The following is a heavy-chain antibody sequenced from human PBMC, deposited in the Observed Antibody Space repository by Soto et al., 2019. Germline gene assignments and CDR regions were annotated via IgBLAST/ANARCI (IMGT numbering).Heavy chain of an antibody. CDR1: GFTFSSYA. D-gene: IGHD3-10*01. V-gene: IGHV3-30-3*01. J-gene: IGHJ3*02. CDR2: ISYDGSNK. Sequence: PGGSLRLSCAASGFTFSSYAMHWVRQAPGKGLEWVAVISYDGSNKYYADSVKGRFTISRDNSKNTLYLQMNSLRAEDTAVYYCARLWFGDSCLDIWGQGTMVTVS. CDR3: ARLWFGDSCLDI.